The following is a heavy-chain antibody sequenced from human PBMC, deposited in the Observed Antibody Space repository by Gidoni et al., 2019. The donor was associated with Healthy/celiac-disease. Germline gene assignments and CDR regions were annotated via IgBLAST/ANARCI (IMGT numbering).Heavy chain of an antibody. D-gene: IGHD3-10*01. J-gene: IGHJ4*02. CDR2: IIPILGIA. Sequence: QVQLVQSGAEVKKPGSSVKVSCKASGGTFSSYTISWVRQAPGQGLEWMGRIIPILGIANYAQKFQGRVTITADKSTSTAYMELSSLRSEDTAVYCCARVIRGWFGEFFDYWGQGTLVTVSS. CDR1: GGTFSSYT. V-gene: IGHV1-69*02. CDR3: ARVIRGWFGEFFDY.